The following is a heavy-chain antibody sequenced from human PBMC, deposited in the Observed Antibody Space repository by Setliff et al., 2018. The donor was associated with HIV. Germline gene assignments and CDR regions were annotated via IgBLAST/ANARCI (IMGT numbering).Heavy chain of an antibody. CDR2: IYYSGNT. D-gene: IGHD3-9*01. CDR3: ARPFDWGSSHPLGY. Sequence: KPSETLSLTCTVSGRSISSSTYYWGWIRQPPGKGLEWIGSIYYSGNTYYNPSLKSRVTISVDTSKNQFSLKLSSVTAADTAVYYCARPFDWGSSHPLGYWSQGTLVTVSS. CDR1: GRSISSSTYY. V-gene: IGHV4-39*01. J-gene: IGHJ4*02.